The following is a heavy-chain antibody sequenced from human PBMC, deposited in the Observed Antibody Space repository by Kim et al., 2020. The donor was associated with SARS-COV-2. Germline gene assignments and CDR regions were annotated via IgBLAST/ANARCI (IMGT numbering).Heavy chain of an antibody. J-gene: IGHJ4*02. CDR3: AASRRPVDTANGDD. D-gene: IGHD5-18*01. V-gene: IGHV1-58*01. CDR2: IVVGSGNT. Sequence: SVKVSCKASGFTFTSSAVQWVRQARGQRLEWIGWIVVGSGNTNYAQKFQERVTITRDMSTSTAYMELSSLRSEDTAVYYCAASRRPVDTANGDDWGQGTLDTDSS. CDR1: GFTFTSSA.